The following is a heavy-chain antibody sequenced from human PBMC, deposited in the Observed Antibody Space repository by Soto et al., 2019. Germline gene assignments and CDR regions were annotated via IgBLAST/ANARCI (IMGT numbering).Heavy chain of an antibody. J-gene: IGHJ6*02. V-gene: IGHV4-34*01. CDR3: ARGGYDSSGYSYPYYYYGMDV. D-gene: IGHD3-22*01. CDR2: INHSGST. Sequence: SETLSLTCAVYGVSFSGYYWSLIRQPPGKGLEWIGEINHSGSTNYNPSLKSRVTISVDTSKNQFSLKLSSVTAADTAVYYCARGGYDSSGYSYPYYYYGMDVWGQGTTVTVSS. CDR1: GVSFSGYY.